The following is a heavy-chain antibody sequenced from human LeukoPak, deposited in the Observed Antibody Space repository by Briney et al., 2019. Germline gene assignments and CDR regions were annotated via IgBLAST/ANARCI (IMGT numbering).Heavy chain of an antibody. Sequence: GGSLRLSCAASRFTFSSYWMSWVRQAPGKGLEWVANIKQDGSEKYYVDSVKGRFTISRDNAKNSLYLQMNSLRAEDTAVYYCARAEGYYDYVWGSYRPYYFDYWGQGTLVTVSS. CDR2: IKQDGSEK. J-gene: IGHJ4*02. CDR1: RFTFSSYW. V-gene: IGHV3-7*01. D-gene: IGHD3-16*02. CDR3: ARAEGYYDYVWGSYRPYYFDY.